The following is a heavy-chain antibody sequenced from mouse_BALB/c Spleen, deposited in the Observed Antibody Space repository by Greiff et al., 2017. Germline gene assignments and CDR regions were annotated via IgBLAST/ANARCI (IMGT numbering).Heavy chain of an antibody. V-gene: IGHV5-4*02. J-gene: IGHJ4*01. D-gene: IGHD2-10*02. Sequence: DVHLVESGGGLVKPGGSLKLSCAASGFTFSDYYMYWVRQTPEKRLEWVATISDGGSYTYYPDSVKGRFTISRDNAKNNLYLQMSSLKSEDTAMYYCARDVYGNYGYAMDYWGQGTSVTVSS. CDR1: GFTFSDYY. CDR2: ISDGGSYT. CDR3: ARDVYGNYGYAMDY.